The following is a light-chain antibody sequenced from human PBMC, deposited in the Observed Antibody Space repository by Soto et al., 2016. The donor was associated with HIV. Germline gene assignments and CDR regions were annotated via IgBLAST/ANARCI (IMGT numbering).Light chain of an antibody. J-gene: IGLJ2*01. V-gene: IGLV3-1*01. CDR3: QAWDSSTVV. Sequence: SYELTQPPSVSVSPGQTASITCSGDKLGDKYACWYQQKPGQSPVLVIYQDTKRPSGIPERFSGSNSGNTATLTISGTRAMDEADYYCQAWDSSTVVFGRRDQADRP. CDR2: QDT. CDR1: KLGDKY.